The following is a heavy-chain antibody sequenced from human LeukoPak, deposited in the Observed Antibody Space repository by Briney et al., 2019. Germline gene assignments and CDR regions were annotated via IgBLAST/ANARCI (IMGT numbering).Heavy chain of an antibody. CDR3: ARSWRYCSNTSCYVDY. Sequence: SVKVSCKASGGTFSSYAISWVRQAPGQGLEWMGRIIPILGIANYAQKFQGRVTITADKSTSTAYMELSSLRSEDTAVYYCARSWRYCSNTSCYVDYWGQGTLVTVSS. D-gene: IGHD2-2*01. J-gene: IGHJ4*02. V-gene: IGHV1-69*04. CDR1: GGTFSSYA. CDR2: IIPILGIA.